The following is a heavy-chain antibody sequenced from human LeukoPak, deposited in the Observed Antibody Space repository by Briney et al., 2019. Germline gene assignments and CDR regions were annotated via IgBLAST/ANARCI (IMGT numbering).Heavy chain of an antibody. D-gene: IGHD1-1*01. Sequence: NASETLSLTCAVDGGSFSGYYWSWIRKPPEKGLEWIGEINHSGSTNYNPSLKSRVTISVDTSKNKFSLKLSSVTAADTAVYYCARGLNDGDYFDYWGQGTLVTVSS. CDR2: INHSGST. J-gene: IGHJ4*02. V-gene: IGHV4-34*01. CDR3: ARGLNDGDYFDY. CDR1: GGSFSGYY.